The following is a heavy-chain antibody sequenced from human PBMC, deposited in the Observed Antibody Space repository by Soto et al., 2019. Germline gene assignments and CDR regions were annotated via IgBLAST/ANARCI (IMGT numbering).Heavy chain of an antibody. J-gene: IGHJ4*02. CDR2: ISSSSGTI. D-gene: IGHD5-18*01. V-gene: IGHV3-21*01. Sequence: ELQLVESGGGLVKPGGSLRLSCAASGFTFTTYGMNWVRQAPGKGLEWVSSISSSSGTIYYADSVKGRFTISRDNAKNSLYLQMDSLRADDTAAYYCARGSYGTYDYWGQGTLVTVSS. CDR3: ARGSYGTYDY. CDR1: GFTFTTYG.